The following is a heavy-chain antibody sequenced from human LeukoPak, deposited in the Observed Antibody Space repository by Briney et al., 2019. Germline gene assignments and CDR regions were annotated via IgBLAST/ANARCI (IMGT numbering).Heavy chain of an antibody. CDR3: ATGALGYCSGGSCYGEYFST. J-gene: IGHJ1*01. D-gene: IGHD2-15*01. CDR1: GYTLTELS. Sequence: ASVKVSCKVSGYTLTELSMHWVRQAPGKGLEWMGGFDPEDGETIYAQKFQGRVTMTEDTSTDTAYMELSSLRSEDTAVYYCATGALGYCSGGSCYGEYFSTGARAPWSPSPQ. V-gene: IGHV1-24*01. CDR2: FDPEDGET.